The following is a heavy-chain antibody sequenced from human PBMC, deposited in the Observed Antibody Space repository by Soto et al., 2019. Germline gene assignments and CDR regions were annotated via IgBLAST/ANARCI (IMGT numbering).Heavy chain of an antibody. CDR2: IYYSGST. J-gene: IGHJ4*02. D-gene: IGHD3-10*01. V-gene: IGHV4-39*01. CDR1: GGSISSSSYY. Sequence: SETLSLTCTVSGGSISSSSYYWGWIRQPPGKGLEWIGSIYYSGSTYYNPSLKSRVTISVDTSKNQFSLKLSSVTAADTAVYYCARHNYGSGSTYFDSRGQGTLVTAPQ. CDR3: ARHNYGSGSTYFDS.